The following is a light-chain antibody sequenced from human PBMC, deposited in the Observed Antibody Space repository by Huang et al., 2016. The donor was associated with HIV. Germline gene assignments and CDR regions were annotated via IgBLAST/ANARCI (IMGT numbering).Light chain of an antibody. CDR3: QQSHSTPYT. CDR1: QIISTY. CDR2: DAS. V-gene: IGKV1-39*01. J-gene: IGKJ2*01. Sequence: DIQMTKSPSSLSASVGDRVTISCLANQIISTYLIWYQQKTGKAPKLLIYDASSVQRGFPSRFGGSGSGTSCTLTISSLQPEDVATYYCQQSHSTPYTFGQWTKLEIK.